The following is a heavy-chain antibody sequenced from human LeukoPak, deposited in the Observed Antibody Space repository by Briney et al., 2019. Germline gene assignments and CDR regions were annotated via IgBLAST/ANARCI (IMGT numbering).Heavy chain of an antibody. D-gene: IGHD4-17*01. CDR2: IRNKANSYET. Sequence: GGSLRLSCAASGFTFSGSAMHWVHQASGKGLEWVGRIRNKANSYETAYAASVKGRFTISRDDSKNTAYLQMNSLKTEDTAVYYCTRPDYGDYDYWGQGTLVTVSS. J-gene: IGHJ4*02. CDR1: GFTFSGSA. V-gene: IGHV3-73*01. CDR3: TRPDYGDYDY.